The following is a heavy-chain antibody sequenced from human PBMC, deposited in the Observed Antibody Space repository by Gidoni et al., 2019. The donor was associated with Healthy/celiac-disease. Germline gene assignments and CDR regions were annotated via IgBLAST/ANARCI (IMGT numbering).Heavy chain of an antibody. J-gene: IGHJ4*02. CDR1: GFTFSSYS. V-gene: IGHV3-21*01. CDR3: ARDRGTIFGVVRY. CDR2: ISSSSSYI. D-gene: IGHD3-3*01. Sequence: EVQLVASGGGLVKPGGSLRLSCAASGFTFSSYSMNWVRQAPGKGLEWVSSISSSSSYIYYADSVKGRFTISRDNAKNSLYLQMNSLRAEDTAVYYCARDRGTIFGVVRYWGQGTLVTVSS.